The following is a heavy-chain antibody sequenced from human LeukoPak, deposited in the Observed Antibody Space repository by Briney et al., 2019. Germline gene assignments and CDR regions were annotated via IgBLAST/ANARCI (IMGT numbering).Heavy chain of an antibody. Sequence: KPSETLSLTCTVSNFSISSGYYWGWIRQPPEKGLEWIGSIYYSGSTYYNPSLKSRVTISVDTSKNQFSLKLSSVTAADTAVYYCARDFRLAARLDYWGQGTLVTVSS. V-gene: IGHV4-38-2*02. CDR2: IYYSGST. J-gene: IGHJ4*02. D-gene: IGHD6-6*01. CDR1: NFSISSGYY. CDR3: ARDFRLAARLDY.